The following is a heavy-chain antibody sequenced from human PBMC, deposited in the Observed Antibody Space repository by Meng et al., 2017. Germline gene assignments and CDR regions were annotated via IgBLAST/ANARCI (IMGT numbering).Heavy chain of an antibody. Sequence: VELVESGGGVVQPGRSLRLSCAASGFTFSSYGMYWVRQAPGKGLEWVAVIWYDGSNKYYADSVKGRFTISRDNSKNTLYLQMNSLRAEDTAVYYCARSISSSPQNYWYFDLWGRGTLVTVSS. D-gene: IGHD6-6*01. V-gene: IGHV3-33*01. CDR1: GFTFSSYG. J-gene: IGHJ2*01. CDR3: ARSISSSPQNYWYFDL. CDR2: IWYDGSNK.